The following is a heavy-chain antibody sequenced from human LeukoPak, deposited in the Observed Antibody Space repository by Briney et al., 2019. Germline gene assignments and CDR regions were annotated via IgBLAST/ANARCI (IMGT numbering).Heavy chain of an antibody. CDR2: INADGGRT. Sequence: SGGPLRLSCAPSGFTIDAFAMHWVRQPPGKALEGVSLINADGGRTYYADSVKGRFTISRDNSKNSLYLQMNSLRTEDTALYYCATWAFYHGLDVWGQGTTVTVSS. D-gene: IGHD2/OR15-2a*01. CDR1: GFTIDAFA. CDR3: ATWAFYHGLDV. J-gene: IGHJ6*02. V-gene: IGHV3-43*02.